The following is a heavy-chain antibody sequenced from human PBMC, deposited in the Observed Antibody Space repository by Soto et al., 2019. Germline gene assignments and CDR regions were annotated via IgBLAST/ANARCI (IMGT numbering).Heavy chain of an antibody. Sequence: SETLSLTCAVYGGSFSGYYWSWIRQPPGKGLEWMGEINHSGSTNYNPSLKSRVTISVDTSKNQFSLKLSSVTAADTAVYYCARVGGAYSSSWYANFDYWGQGTLVTGYS. CDR1: GGSFSGYY. V-gene: IGHV4-34*01. J-gene: IGHJ4*02. D-gene: IGHD6-13*01. CDR2: INHSGST. CDR3: ARVGGAYSSSWYANFDY.